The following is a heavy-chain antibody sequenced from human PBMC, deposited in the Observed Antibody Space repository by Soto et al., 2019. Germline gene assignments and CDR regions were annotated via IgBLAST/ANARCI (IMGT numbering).Heavy chain of an antibody. V-gene: IGHV3-66*01. CDR1: GFTVSSNY. D-gene: IGHD3-10*01. CDR2: IYSGGST. Sequence: EVQLVESGGGLVQPGGSLRLSCAASGFTVSSNYMSWVRQAPGKGLEWVSIIYSGGSTYYADSVKGRFTISRDNSKNTLYLQMNSLRAEDTAVYYCARAGLWFGEILFYFDYWGQGTLVTVSS. J-gene: IGHJ4*02. CDR3: ARAGLWFGEILFYFDY.